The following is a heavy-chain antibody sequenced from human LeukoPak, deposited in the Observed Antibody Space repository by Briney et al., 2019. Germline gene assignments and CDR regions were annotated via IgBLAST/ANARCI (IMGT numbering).Heavy chain of an antibody. CDR1: GFTFSIYY. V-gene: IGHV3-7*01. CDR2: IKQDGSEK. Sequence: PGGSLRLSCAVSGFTFSIYYMSWVRQAPGKGLEWVANIKQDGSEKYYVDSVKGRFTISRDNAKNSLYLQMNSLRAEDTAVYHCAGILTWGRGTLVTVSS. J-gene: IGHJ5*02. CDR3: AGILT.